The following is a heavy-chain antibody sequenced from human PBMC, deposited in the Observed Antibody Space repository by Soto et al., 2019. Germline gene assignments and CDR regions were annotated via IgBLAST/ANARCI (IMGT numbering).Heavy chain of an antibody. Sequence: EVQLVESGGGLVKPGGSLRLSCAASGFTFSSYTLNWVRQAPGRGLERVSSISGSSTSIYYADSVRGRFTISRDTAKNSLYLQMHSLRAEDTAVYYCARDYYGSGIFDYWGQGTLVTVSS. D-gene: IGHD3-10*01. CDR3: ARDYYGSGIFDY. J-gene: IGHJ4*02. CDR1: GFTFSSYT. V-gene: IGHV3-21*01. CDR2: ISGSSTSI.